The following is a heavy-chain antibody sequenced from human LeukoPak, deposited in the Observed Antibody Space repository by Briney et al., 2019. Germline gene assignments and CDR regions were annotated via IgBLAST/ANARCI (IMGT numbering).Heavy chain of an antibody. CDR3: ARHYYDSSGYHYQDY. V-gene: IGHV4-59*08. CDR1: GGSISSYY. D-gene: IGHD3-22*01. CDR2: IYYSGST. Sequence: PSETLSLTCTVSGGSISSYYWSWIRQPPGKRLEWIGYIYYSGSTNYNPSLKSRVTISVDTSKNQFSLKLSSVIAADTAVYYCARHYYDSSGYHYQDYWGQGTLVTVSS. J-gene: IGHJ4*02.